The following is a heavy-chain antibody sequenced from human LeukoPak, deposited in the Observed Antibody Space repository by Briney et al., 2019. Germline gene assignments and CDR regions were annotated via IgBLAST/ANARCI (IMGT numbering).Heavy chain of an antibody. D-gene: IGHD1-26*01. Sequence: SQTLSLTSAISGDSVSSNSAAWNWIRQSPSRGLEWLGRTYYRSKWYNDYAVSVKSRITINPDTSKNQFSLQLNSVTPEDTAVYYCARDRRIVGATAPYYYYYYGMDVWGQGTTVTVSS. J-gene: IGHJ6*02. V-gene: IGHV6-1*01. CDR2: TYYRSKWYN. CDR1: GDSVSSNSAA. CDR3: ARDRRIVGATAPYYYYYYGMDV.